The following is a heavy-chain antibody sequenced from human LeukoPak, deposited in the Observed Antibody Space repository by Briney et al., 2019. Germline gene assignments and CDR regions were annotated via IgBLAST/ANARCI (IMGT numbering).Heavy chain of an antibody. Sequence: ASVKVSCKAPGYTFTSYGISWVRQAPGQGLEWMGIINPSGGSTSYAQKFQGRVTMTRDMSTSTVYMELSSLRSEDTAVYYCASSATGTTFGEDYWGQGTLVTVSS. D-gene: IGHD1-1*01. J-gene: IGHJ4*02. CDR3: ASSATGTTFGEDY. CDR1: GYTFTSYG. V-gene: IGHV1-46*01. CDR2: INPSGGST.